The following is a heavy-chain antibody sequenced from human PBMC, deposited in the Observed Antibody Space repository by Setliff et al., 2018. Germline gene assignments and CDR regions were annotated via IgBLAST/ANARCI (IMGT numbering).Heavy chain of an antibody. Sequence: SETLSLTCTVSGGSVSPYFWSWIRQPPGKGLQWIGYIYHNGNTNFNPSLKSRVNMSVDTSKNQFALNLKSVTAADTAVYYCARDRTAYSYGLDVWGQGTTVTVSS. J-gene: IGHJ6*02. D-gene: IGHD5-18*01. CDR2: IYHNGNT. CDR1: GGSVSPYF. V-gene: IGHV4-59*02. CDR3: ARDRTAYSYGLDV.